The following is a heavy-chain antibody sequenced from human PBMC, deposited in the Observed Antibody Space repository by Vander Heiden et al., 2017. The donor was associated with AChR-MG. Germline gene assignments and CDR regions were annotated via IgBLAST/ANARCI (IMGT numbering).Heavy chain of an antibody. CDR1: GFTFSSHG. CDR2: IRYDGSNK. V-gene: IGHV3-30*02. J-gene: IGHJ4*02. D-gene: IGHD3-22*01. CDR3: AKECLNYYDSSGYSDY. Sequence: QVQLVESGGGVVQPGGSLRLSCAASGFTFSSHGMHWVRQAPGKGLEWVAFIRYDGSNKYYADSVKGRFTISRDNSKNTLYLQMNSLRAEDTAVYYCAKECLNYYDSSGYSDYWGQGTLVTVSS.